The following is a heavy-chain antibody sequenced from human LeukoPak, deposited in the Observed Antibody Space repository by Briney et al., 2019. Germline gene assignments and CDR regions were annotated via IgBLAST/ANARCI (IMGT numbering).Heavy chain of an antibody. CDR3: AGLVGRYSSGLYYYYFDY. CDR1: GDSINSLDL. D-gene: IGHD3-22*01. J-gene: IGHJ4*02. CDR2: MYLSGTT. V-gene: IGHV4-4*02. Sequence: SETLSLTCTVSGDSINSLDLWSWVRQPPGKGLEWIGEMYLSGTTHSNPSVKSRVTISIDKPKNQFFLNLSSVTAADTAVYYCAGLVGRYSSGLYYYYFDYWGQGTLVTVSS.